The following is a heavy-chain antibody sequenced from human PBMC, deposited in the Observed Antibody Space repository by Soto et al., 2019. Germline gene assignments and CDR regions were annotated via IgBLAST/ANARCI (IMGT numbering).Heavy chain of an antibody. CDR2: IYPGDSDT. Sequence: GESLKISCKGSGYRFTDYWIGWVRQLPGKGLEWMGIIYPGDSDTRYSPSFQGHVTITVDKSTNTAFLQWNTLKASDTAMYYCTRYISSFRDYHNAMDVWGQGTMVTVSS. V-gene: IGHV5-51*01. CDR1: GYRFTDYW. CDR3: TRYISSFRDYHNAMDV. J-gene: IGHJ6*02. D-gene: IGHD2-2*01.